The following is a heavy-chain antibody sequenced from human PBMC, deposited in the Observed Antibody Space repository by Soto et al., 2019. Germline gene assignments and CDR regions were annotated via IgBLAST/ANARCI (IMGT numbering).Heavy chain of an antibody. V-gene: IGHV4-34*02. CDR2: ISHSGST. D-gene: IGHD3-10*01. CDR3: ARGPYGSGIRSPYYNYYMDV. Sequence: QVQLQQWGAGLLKPSETLSLTCAVYGTSFSGYYWSWIRQAPGKGLAWIGEISHSGSTNYNPSLKSRVMISLDTSKAQFSLKLSSVSAADTAVYYCARGPYGSGIRSPYYNYYMDVWGKGTTVTVSS. CDR1: GTSFSGYY. J-gene: IGHJ6*03.